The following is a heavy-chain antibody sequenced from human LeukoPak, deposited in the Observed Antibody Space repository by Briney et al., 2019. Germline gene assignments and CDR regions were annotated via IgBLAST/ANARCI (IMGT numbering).Heavy chain of an antibody. V-gene: IGHV1-8*03. CDR3: ARDQGGATVVWPDAFDI. J-gene: IGHJ3*02. D-gene: IGHD4-23*01. CDR1: GYTFTSYD. CDR2: MNPNSGNT. Sequence: ASVKVSCKASGYTFTSYDINWVRQATGQGLEWMGWMNPNSGNTGYAQKFQGRVTITRSTSISTAYMELSSLRAEDTAVYYCARDQGGATVVWPDAFDIWGQGTMVTVSS.